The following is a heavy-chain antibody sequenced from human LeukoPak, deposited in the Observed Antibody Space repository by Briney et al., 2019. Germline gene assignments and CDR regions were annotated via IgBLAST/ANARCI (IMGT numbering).Heavy chain of an antibody. CDR3: ARDGLYYDFWSGSRAYYYYGMDV. CDR1: GFTFSSYA. D-gene: IGHD3-3*01. CDR2: ISSNGGST. Sequence: GGSLRLSCAASGFTFSSYAMHWVRQAPGKGLEYVSAISSNGGSTYYANSVKGRFTISRDNSKNTLYLQMGSLRAEDMAVYYCARDGLYYDFWSGSRAYYYYGMDVWGQGTTVTVSS. V-gene: IGHV3-64*01. J-gene: IGHJ6*02.